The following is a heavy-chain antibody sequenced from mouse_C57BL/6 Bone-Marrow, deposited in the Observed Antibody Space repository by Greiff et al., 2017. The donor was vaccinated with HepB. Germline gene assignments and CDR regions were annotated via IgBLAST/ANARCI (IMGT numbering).Heavy chain of an antibody. CDR1: GYTFTSYW. Sequence: QVQLQQPGAELVKPGASVKLSCKASGYTFTSYWMQWVKQRPGQGLEWIGEIDPSDSYTNYNQKFKGKATLTVDTSSSTAYMQLSSLTSEDSAVYYCEIYSNYYFDYWGQGTTLTVSS. CDR3: EIYSNYYFDY. D-gene: IGHD2-5*01. V-gene: IGHV1-50*01. J-gene: IGHJ2*01. CDR2: IDPSDSYT.